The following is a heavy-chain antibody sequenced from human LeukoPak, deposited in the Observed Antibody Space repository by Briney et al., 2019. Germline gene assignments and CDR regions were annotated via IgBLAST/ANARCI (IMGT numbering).Heavy chain of an antibody. CDR3: AKAFTMVRGVIGYFDY. CDR1: GFTFDDYA. V-gene: IGHV3-9*01. J-gene: IGHJ4*02. Sequence: HPGGSLRLSCAASGFTFDDYAMHWARQAPGKGLEWVSGISWNSGSIGYADSVKGRFTISRDNAKNSLYLQMNSLRAEDTALYYCAKAFTMVRGVIGYFDYWGQGTLVTVSS. CDR2: ISWNSGSI. D-gene: IGHD3-10*01.